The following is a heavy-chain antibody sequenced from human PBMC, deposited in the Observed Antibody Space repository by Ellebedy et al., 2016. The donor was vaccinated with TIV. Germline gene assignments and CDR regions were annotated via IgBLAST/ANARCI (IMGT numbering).Heavy chain of an antibody. Sequence: MPSETLSLTCTVSGHSLSSGYFWGWIRQHPGKGLVWNGRIFHTWTTYYNPSLKSRVTISVDTSKNQLSLKLSSVTAADTAVYYCARDRGSVTFDSWGQGTLVTVSS. CDR1: GHSLSSGYF. CDR2: IFHTWTT. CDR3: ARDRGSVTFDS. J-gene: IGHJ4*02. D-gene: IGHD1-26*01. V-gene: IGHV4-38-2*02.